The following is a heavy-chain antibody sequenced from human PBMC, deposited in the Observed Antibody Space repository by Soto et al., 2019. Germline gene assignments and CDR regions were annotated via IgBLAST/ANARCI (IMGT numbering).Heavy chain of an antibody. J-gene: IGHJ6*02. CDR2: ISYDGSNK. Sequence: QVQLVESGGGVVQPGRSLRLSRAASGFTFSSYAMHWVRQAPGKGLEWVAVISYDGSNKYYADSVKGRFTISRDNSKNTLYLQMNSLRAEDTAVYYCARKSPVSDGMDVWGQGTTVTVSS. CDR3: ARKSPVSDGMDV. V-gene: IGHV3-30-3*01. CDR1: GFTFSSYA.